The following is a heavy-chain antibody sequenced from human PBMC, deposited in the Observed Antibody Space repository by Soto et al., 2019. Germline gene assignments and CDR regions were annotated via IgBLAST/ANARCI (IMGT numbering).Heavy chain of an antibody. CDR2: ISGSGGST. V-gene: IGHV3-23*01. Sequence: GGSLRLSCAASGFTFSSYAMSWVRQAPGKGLEWVSAISGSGGSTYYADSVKGRFTISRDNSKNTLYLQMNSLRAEDTAVYYCAKDAFRYYYDSSGYSPFDYWGQGTLVTVSS. CDR1: GFTFSSYA. CDR3: AKDAFRYYYDSSGYSPFDY. D-gene: IGHD3-22*01. J-gene: IGHJ4*02.